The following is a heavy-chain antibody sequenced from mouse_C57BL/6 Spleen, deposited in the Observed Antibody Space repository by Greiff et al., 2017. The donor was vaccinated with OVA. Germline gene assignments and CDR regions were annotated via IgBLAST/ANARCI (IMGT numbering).Heavy chain of an antibody. Sequence: EVQLVESGGGLVQPGGSLSLSCAASGFTFTDYYMSWVRQPPGKALEWLGFIRNKANGYTTEYSASVKGRFTISRDNSQSILYLQMNALRAEDSATYYCARSMGFPYYFDYWGQGTTLTVSS. CDR2: IRNKANGYTT. J-gene: IGHJ2*01. CDR1: GFTFTDYY. V-gene: IGHV7-3*01. CDR3: ARSMGFPYYFDY. D-gene: IGHD4-1*01.